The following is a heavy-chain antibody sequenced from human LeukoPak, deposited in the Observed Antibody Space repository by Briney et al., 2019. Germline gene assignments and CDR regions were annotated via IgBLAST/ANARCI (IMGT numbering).Heavy chain of an antibody. CDR1: GFTFSTYT. D-gene: IGHD2-2*01. J-gene: IGHJ4*02. CDR3: GRVPLHISTGALCDD. V-gene: IGHV3-48*02. CDR2: ISSSSTTI. Sequence: GGSLRLSCASPGFTFSTYTMDWVRQAPGKGLEWVSYISSSSTTIYYADSVKGRFTISRDNAKNSLYLQMNSLRDEDTAVYYCGRVPLHISTGALCDDWGQGTRVTVSS.